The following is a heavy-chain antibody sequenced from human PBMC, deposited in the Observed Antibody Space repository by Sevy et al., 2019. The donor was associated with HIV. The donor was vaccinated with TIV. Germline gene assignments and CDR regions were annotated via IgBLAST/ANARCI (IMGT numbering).Heavy chain of an antibody. CDR2: INESGIT. CDR3: ARSPPVVVVPGAPSWFDP. CDR1: DGSFSGYY. Sequence: SETLSFTCAVHDGSFSGYYWNWIRQLPGEGLEWIGEINESGITYYNPSLKSRVTISVDTSKKQFSLKLNSVTAVDSAVYFCARSPPVVVVPGAPSWFDPWGQGTLVTVSS. V-gene: IGHV4-34*01. D-gene: IGHD2-2*01. J-gene: IGHJ5*02.